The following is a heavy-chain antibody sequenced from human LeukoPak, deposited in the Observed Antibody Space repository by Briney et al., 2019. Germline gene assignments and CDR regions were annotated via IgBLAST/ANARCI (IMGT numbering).Heavy chain of an antibody. Sequence: SETLSLTCAVSGGSISSYYWSWIRQPPGKGLEWIGNFYYSGSTNYNPSLKSRVTISVDTSKSQSSLKVSSVTAADTAVYYCVRGSSSSFNFDLWGRGTLVTVSS. V-gene: IGHV4-59*01. CDR1: GGSISSYY. D-gene: IGHD6-13*01. J-gene: IGHJ2*01. CDR3: VRGSSSSFNFDL. CDR2: FYYSGST.